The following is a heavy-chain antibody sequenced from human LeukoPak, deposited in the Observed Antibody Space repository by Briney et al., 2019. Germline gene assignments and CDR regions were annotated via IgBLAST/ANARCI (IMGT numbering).Heavy chain of an antibody. CDR3: TYGDYPLTY. CDR1: GLTVTNNY. Sequence: GGSLRLSCAASGLTVTNNYWHWVRQPPGKGPEWISILYSDGDTKYADSVKGRFTFSRDSSRNTLYLQMNGLRAEDTAVYYCTYGDYPLTYWGQGTLVTVSS. V-gene: IGHV3-66*01. CDR2: LYSDGDT. J-gene: IGHJ4*02. D-gene: IGHD4-17*01.